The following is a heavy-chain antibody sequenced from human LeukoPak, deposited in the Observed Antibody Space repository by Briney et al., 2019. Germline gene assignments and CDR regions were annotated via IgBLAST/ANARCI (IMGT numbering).Heavy chain of an antibody. Sequence: GGSLRLSCAASGFTFSSYRMSWVRQAPGKGLEWVSYISGSGTYTNYADSVKGRFTISRDNAKKSLYLQMNSLRAEDTAVYYCARVLYDNSGYYFRPSSYFDNRGQGTLVTVSS. CDR3: ARVLYDNSGYYFRPSSYFDN. D-gene: IGHD3-22*01. V-gene: IGHV3-21*05. J-gene: IGHJ4*02. CDR1: GFTFSSYR. CDR2: ISGSGTYT.